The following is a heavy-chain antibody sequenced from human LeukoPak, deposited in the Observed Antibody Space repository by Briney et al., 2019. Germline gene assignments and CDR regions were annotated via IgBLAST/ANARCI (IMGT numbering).Heavy chain of an antibody. CDR2: INVGNGNT. J-gene: IGHJ4*02. D-gene: IGHD6-19*01. CDR1: GYNFISYA. Sequence: ASVKVSCKASGYNFISYAMHWVRQAPGQRLEWMGWINVGNGNTKYSQKFQGRVTITRDTSASTAYMELSSLRSEDTAVYYCAREGAVYSSGWCVYWGQGTLVTVSS. CDR3: AREGAVYSSGWCVY. V-gene: IGHV1-3*01.